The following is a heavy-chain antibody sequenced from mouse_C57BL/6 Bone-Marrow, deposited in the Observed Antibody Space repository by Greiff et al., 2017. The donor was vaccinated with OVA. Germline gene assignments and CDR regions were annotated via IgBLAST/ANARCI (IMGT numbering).Heavy chain of an antibody. CDR3: ARHGYGIFAY. CDR2: ISSGGSYT. V-gene: IGHV5-6*02. Sequence: DVMLVESGGDLVKPGGSLKLSCAASGFTFSSYGMSWVRQTPDKRLEWVATISSGGSYTYYPDSVKGRFTISRDTAKNTLYLQMSSLKSEDTAMYYCARHGYGIFAYWGQGTLVTVSA. J-gene: IGHJ3*01. CDR1: GFTFSSYG. D-gene: IGHD2-1*01.